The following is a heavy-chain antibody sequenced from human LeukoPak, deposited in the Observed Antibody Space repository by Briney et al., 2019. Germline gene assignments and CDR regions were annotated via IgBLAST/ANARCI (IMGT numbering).Heavy chain of an antibody. CDR2: INHSGST. Sequence: SETLSLTCAVYGGSFSGYYWSWIRQRPGKGLEWIGEINHSGSTNYNPSLKSRVTISVDTSKNQFSLKLSSVTAADTAVYYCATPGIAVAGTPFDYWGQGTLVSVSS. J-gene: IGHJ4*02. CDR3: ATPGIAVAGTPFDY. V-gene: IGHV4-34*01. D-gene: IGHD6-19*01. CDR1: GGSFSGYY.